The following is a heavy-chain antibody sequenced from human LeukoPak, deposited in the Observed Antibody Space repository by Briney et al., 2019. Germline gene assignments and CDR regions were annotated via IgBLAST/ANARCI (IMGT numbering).Heavy chain of an antibody. D-gene: IGHD1-26*01. CDR2: INPKNGGT. J-gene: IGHJ4*02. CDR1: GYTFISEY. Sequence: GASVKVSCKASGYTFISEYIHWMRQVPGQGLEWMAWINPKNGGTNLAQKFQGRVTLTRDTSISTTYMEVSRLRSDDTAVYYCARDVGELRADYWGQGTLVTVSS. CDR3: ARDVGELRADY. V-gene: IGHV1-2*02.